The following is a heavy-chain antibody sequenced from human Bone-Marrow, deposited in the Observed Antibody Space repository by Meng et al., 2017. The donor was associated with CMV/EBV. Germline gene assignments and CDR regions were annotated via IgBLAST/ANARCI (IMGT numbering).Heavy chain of an antibody. V-gene: IGHV4-39*07. CDR1: GGSIRSSGYF. CDR2: IYYTGST. Sequence: SETLSLTCIVSGGSIRSSGYFWGWLRQPPGKGLEWIGSIYYTGSTNYNPSLKSRVTISVDTSKNQFSLKLSSVTAADTAVYYCARAGRKENQLLYYGMDVWGQGTTVAVSS. D-gene: IGHD2-2*01. CDR3: ARAGRKENQLLYYGMDV. J-gene: IGHJ6*02.